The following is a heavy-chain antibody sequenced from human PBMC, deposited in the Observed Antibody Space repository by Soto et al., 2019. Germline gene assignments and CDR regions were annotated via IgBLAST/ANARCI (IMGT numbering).Heavy chain of an antibody. V-gene: IGHV1-69*01. CDR3: ASGHTYYYDSSGYPFGMDV. Sequence: QVQLVQSGAEVKKPGSSVKVSCKASGGTFSSYAISWVRQAPGQGLEWMGGIIPIFGTANYAQKFRGRVTITADESTSTAYMELSSLRSEDTAVYYCASGHTYYYDSSGYPFGMDVWGQGTTVTVSS. J-gene: IGHJ6*02. CDR1: GGTFSSYA. CDR2: IIPIFGTA. D-gene: IGHD3-22*01.